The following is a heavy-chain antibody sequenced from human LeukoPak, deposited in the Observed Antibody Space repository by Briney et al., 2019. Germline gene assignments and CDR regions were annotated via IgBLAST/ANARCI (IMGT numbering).Heavy chain of an antibody. D-gene: IGHD3-9*01. CDR1: GFTFRTYW. V-gene: IGHV3-74*01. J-gene: IGHJ4*02. CDR3: ASALTGSFAY. CDR2: INSDGRTT. Sequence: GGSLRLSCAASGFTFRTYWMHWVRQAPGKGLVWVSRINSDGRTTSYADSVKGRFTISRDNVKNTLYLQMNSLRAEDTAVYYCASALTGSFAYWGQGTLVTVSS.